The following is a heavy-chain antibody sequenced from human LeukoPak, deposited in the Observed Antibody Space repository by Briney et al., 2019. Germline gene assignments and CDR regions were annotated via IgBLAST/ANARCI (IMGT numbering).Heavy chain of an antibody. CDR3: ARDQLELDY. J-gene: IGHJ4*02. D-gene: IGHD1-1*01. CDR1: GYPFTGYY. CDR2: INPNSGGK. Sequence: GASVKLSCTASGYPFTGYYMHWERQAPGQGFEGMGWINPNSGGKNYAQKFQGRVTMTRDTPISTAYMELTRLRSDDTAVYYCARDQLELDYWGQGTLVTVSS. V-gene: IGHV1-2*02.